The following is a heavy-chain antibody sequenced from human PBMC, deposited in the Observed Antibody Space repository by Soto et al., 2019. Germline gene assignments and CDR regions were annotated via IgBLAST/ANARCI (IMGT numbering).Heavy chain of an antibody. Sequence: QITLKESGPALVRPTQTLRLTCSFAGFSLTTLGVAVDWIRQPPGKALKWLALIFWDDDKWYSPSLRSRLTITEDTSKNQVVLTMTNMDPVDTATYYCAHRSRGYAYYFDQWGQGTLVTVSS. CDR1: GFSLTTLGVA. V-gene: IGHV2-5*02. D-gene: IGHD5-12*01. J-gene: IGHJ4*02. CDR2: IFWDDDK. CDR3: AHRSRGYAYYFDQ.